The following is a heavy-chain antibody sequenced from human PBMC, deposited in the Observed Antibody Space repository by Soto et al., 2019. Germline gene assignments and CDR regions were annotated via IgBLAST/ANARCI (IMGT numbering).Heavy chain of an antibody. CDR2: IYYSGST. CDR1: GGSISSGDYY. CDR3: AGYDFWSGYTPY. J-gene: IGHJ4*02. Sequence: SETLSLTCTVSGGSISSGDYYWSWIRQPPGKGLEWIGYIYYSGSTYYNPSLKGRVTISVDTSKNQFSLKLSSVTAADTAVYYCAGYDFWSGYTPYWGQGTLVTVSS. V-gene: IGHV4-30-4*01. D-gene: IGHD3-3*01.